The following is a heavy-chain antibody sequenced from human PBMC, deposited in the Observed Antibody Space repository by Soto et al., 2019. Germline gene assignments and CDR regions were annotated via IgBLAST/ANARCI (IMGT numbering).Heavy chain of an antibody. CDR1: GFTFSSYA. CDR3: AKEWSYYYGSGSYYKSAWFDP. CDR2: ISGSGGST. V-gene: IGHV3-23*01. J-gene: IGHJ5*02. Sequence: GGSLRLSCAASGFTFSSYAMSWVRQAPGKGLEWVSAISGSGGSTYYADSVKGRFTISRDNSKNTLYLQMNSLRAEDTAVYYCAKEWSYYYGSGSYYKSAWFDPWGQEPWSPSPQ. D-gene: IGHD3-10*01.